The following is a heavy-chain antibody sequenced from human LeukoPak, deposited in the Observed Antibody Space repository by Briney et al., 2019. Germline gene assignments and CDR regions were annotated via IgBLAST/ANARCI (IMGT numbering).Heavy chain of an antibody. CDR1: GFTFSTYA. J-gene: IGHJ3*02. V-gene: IGHV3-23*01. Sequence: GGSLRLSCAASGFTFSTYAMNWVRQAPGKGLEWFSAISGSATGSVTTYYTDSVKGRFTISRDNSKNTLYLQMNSLRAEDTAVYYCARITQGTYDSSGYNPLDAFDIWGQGTMVTVSS. CDR3: ARITQGTYDSSGYNPLDAFDI. CDR2: ISGSATGSVTT. D-gene: IGHD3-22*01.